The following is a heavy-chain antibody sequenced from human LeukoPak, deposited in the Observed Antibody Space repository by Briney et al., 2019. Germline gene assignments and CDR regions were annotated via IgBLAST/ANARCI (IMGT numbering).Heavy chain of an antibody. CDR1: GYTFTGYY. CDR3: ARDRIDSSWPTCDY. D-gene: IGHD6-13*01. J-gene: IGHJ4*02. V-gene: IGHV1-2*02. Sequence: ASVKVSCKASGYTFTGYYMHWVRQAPGQGLEWMGWINPNSGGTNYAQKFQGRVTMTRDTSISTAYMELSSLRPDDTGVYYCARDRIDSSWPTCDYWGQGTLVTVSS. CDR2: INPNSGGT.